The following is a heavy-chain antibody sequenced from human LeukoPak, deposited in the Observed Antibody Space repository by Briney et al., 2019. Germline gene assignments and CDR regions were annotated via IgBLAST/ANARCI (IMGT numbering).Heavy chain of an antibody. Sequence: ASVKVSRKASGYTFTGYYMHWVRRAPEQGLEWMGWINSNSGGTNYAQKFQGRVTMTRDTSNSTAYMELSSLRSDDTAVYYCARQYNAYFDSWGQGTLVTVSS. J-gene: IGHJ4*02. V-gene: IGHV1-2*02. CDR2: INSNSGGT. CDR1: GYTFTGYY. D-gene: IGHD1-1*01. CDR3: ARQYNAYFDS.